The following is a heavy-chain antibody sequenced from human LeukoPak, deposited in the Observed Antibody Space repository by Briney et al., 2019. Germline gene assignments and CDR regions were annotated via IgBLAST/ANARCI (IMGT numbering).Heavy chain of an antibody. CDR2: IYYSGTT. CDR3: AMRFGELYPFDY. J-gene: IGHJ4*02. CDR1: GGSISTSSYY. Sequence: PSETLSLTCTVSGGSISTSSYYWGWIRQPPEKGLEWIGSIYYSGTTYYNPSLKSRLTISVDTSRNQFSVKLSSVTAADTAVYYCAMRFGELYPFDYWGQGTLVTVSS. D-gene: IGHD3-10*01. V-gene: IGHV4-39*01.